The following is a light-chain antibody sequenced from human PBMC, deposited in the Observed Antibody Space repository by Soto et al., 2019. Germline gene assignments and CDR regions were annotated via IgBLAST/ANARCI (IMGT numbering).Light chain of an antibody. V-gene: IGKV3-20*01. Sequence: EIVLTQSPGTLSLSPGERATLSCRASQSITRSYLAWYQQKPGQAPRLLIYDASSRATGIPDRFGGSGSGTDFTLTISRLEPEDFAVYYCQQYSSSPETFGQGTKVEIK. CDR1: QSITRSY. CDR3: QQYSSSPET. J-gene: IGKJ1*01. CDR2: DAS.